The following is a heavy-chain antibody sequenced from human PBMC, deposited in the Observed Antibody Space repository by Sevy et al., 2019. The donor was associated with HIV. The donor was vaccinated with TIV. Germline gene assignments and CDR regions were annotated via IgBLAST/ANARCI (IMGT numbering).Heavy chain of an antibody. V-gene: IGHV4-31*03. Sequence: SETLSLTCTVSGGSISSGGYYWSWIRQHPGKGLEWIGYIYYSGGTYYNPSLKSRVTISVDTSKNQFSLKLSSVTAADTAVYYCARDRHRAGYYGMDVWGQGTTVTVSS. CDR2: IYYSGGT. CDR3: ARDRHRAGYYGMDV. J-gene: IGHJ6*02. CDR1: GGSISSGGYY. D-gene: IGHD3-10*01.